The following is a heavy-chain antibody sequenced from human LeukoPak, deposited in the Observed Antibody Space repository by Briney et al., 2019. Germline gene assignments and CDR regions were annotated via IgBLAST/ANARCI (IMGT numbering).Heavy chain of an antibody. D-gene: IGHD6-19*01. J-gene: IGHJ4*02. CDR2: INHSGST. Sequence: PSETLSLTCAVYGGSFSGYYWSWIRQPPGKGLEWIGEINHSGSTNYNPSLKSRVTISVDTSKNQFSLKLSSVTAADTAVYYCATRRHSSGWYPQLTGTFDYWGQGTLVTVSS. CDR1: GGSFSGYY. V-gene: IGHV4-34*01. CDR3: ATRRHSSGWYPQLTGTFDY.